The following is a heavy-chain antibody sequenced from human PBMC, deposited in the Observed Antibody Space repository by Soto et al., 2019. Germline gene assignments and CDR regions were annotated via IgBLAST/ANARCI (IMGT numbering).Heavy chain of an antibody. J-gene: IGHJ3*02. CDR3: AKGDCGGDCFAFDI. CDR1: GFTFSSYG. V-gene: IGHV3-30*18. Sequence: GGSLRLSCAASGFTFSSYGMHWVRQAPGKGLEWVAVISYDGSNKYYADSVKGRFTISRDNSKNTLYLQMNSLRAKDTAVYYCAKGDCGGDCFAFDIWGQGTMVTVSS. D-gene: IGHD2-21*02. CDR2: ISYDGSNK.